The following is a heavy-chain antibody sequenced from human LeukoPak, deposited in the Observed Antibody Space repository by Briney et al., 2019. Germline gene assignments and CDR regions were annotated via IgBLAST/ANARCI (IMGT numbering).Heavy chain of an antibody. CDR1: GLTFSSYG. CDR2: ISYDGSNK. D-gene: IGHD1-26*01. Sequence: PGRSLRLSCAASGLTFSSYGMHWVRQAPGKGLEWVAVISYDGSNKYYADSVKGRFTISRDNSKNTLYLQMNSLRAEDTAVYYCAKDTNIVGATTDYWGQGTLVTVSS. J-gene: IGHJ4*02. V-gene: IGHV3-30*18. CDR3: AKDTNIVGATTDY.